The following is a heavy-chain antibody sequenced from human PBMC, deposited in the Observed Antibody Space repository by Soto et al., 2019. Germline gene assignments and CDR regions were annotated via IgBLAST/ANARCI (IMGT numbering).Heavy chain of an antibody. V-gene: IGHV3-72*01. D-gene: IGHD4-17*01. CDR1: GFTFSDHY. J-gene: IGHJ6*02. CDR3: ARGPPSRVTTGYYYGMDV. Sequence: EVQLVESGGGLVQPGGSLRLSCAASGFTFSDHYMDWVRQAPGKWLEWVGRTRNKANSYTTEYAASVKGRFTISKDDSKNSMYLQMNSLKTEDTAVYYCARGPPSRVTTGYYYGMDVWGQGTTVTVSS. CDR2: TRNKANSYTT.